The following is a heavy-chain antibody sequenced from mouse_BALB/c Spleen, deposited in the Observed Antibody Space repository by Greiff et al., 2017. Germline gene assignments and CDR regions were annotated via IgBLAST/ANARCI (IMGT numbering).Heavy chain of an antibody. D-gene: IGHD2-1*01. J-gene: IGHJ2*01. CDR1: GYAFTNNL. V-gene: IGHV1-54*03. CDR3: ARSGYGNYVDH. Sequence: VKLQESGAELVRPGTSVKVSCKASGYAFTNNLIEWVKQRPGQGLEWIGLINPGSGGTNYNEKFKGKATLTADTSSSTAYMQLSSLTSDDSAVYFWARSGYGNYVDHWGADTTRTVSP. CDR2: INPGSGGT.